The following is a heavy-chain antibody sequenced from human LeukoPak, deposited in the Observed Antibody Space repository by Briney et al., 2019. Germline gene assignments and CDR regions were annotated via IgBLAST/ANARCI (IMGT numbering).Heavy chain of an antibody. CDR2: IKQDGSEK. V-gene: IGHV3-7*01. D-gene: IGHD1-7*01. J-gene: IGHJ6*03. CDR3: ARYRRVLELNYYMDV. Sequence: GGSLRLSCAASGFTFSSYWMSWVRQAPGKGLEWVANIKQDGSEKYYVDSVKGRFTISRDNAKNSLYLQMNSLRAEDTAVYYCARYRRVLELNYYMDVWGKGTTVTVSS. CDR1: GFTFSSYW.